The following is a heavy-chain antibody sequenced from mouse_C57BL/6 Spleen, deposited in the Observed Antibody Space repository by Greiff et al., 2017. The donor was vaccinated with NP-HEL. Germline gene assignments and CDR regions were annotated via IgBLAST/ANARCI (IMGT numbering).Heavy chain of an antibody. Sequence: QVQLQQSGPELMKPGASVKISCKASGYAFSSSWMNWVKQRPGKGLEWIGRIYPGDGDTNYNGKFKGKATLTADKSSSTAYMQLSSLTSEDSAVYFCARSDGSSPWFAYWGQGTLVTVSA. D-gene: IGHD1-1*01. CDR1: GYAFSSSW. CDR3: ARSDGSSPWFAY. V-gene: IGHV1-82*01. J-gene: IGHJ3*01. CDR2: IYPGDGDT.